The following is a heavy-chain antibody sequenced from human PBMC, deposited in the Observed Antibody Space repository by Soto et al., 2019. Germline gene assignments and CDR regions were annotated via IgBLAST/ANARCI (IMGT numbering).Heavy chain of an antibody. CDR2: ISASGNTA. Sequence: PGGSLRLSCAASGFSFSTYPMTWVRQAPGRGLEWVSTISASGNTAHYADSVKGRFTISRDKADNTLSLQMNSLSAEDTAVYYYAKDIYDFWSGYPHYFDSWGQGTLVTVSS. CDR3: AKDIYDFWSGYPHYFDS. V-gene: IGHV3-23*01. D-gene: IGHD3-3*01. CDR1: GFSFSTYP. J-gene: IGHJ4*02.